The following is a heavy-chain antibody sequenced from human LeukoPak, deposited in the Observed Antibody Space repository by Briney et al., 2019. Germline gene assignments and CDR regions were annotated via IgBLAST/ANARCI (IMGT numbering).Heavy chain of an antibody. CDR1: GGSISSYY. CDR2: IYYSGST. V-gene: IGHV4-59*08. J-gene: IGHJ6*02. CDR3: ARRPYYYYGMDV. Sequence: SETRSLTCTVSGGSISSYYWSWIRQPPGKGLEWIGYIYYSGSTNYNPSLKSRVTISVDTSKNQFSLKLSSVTAADTAVYYCARRPYYYYGMDVWGQGTTVTVSS.